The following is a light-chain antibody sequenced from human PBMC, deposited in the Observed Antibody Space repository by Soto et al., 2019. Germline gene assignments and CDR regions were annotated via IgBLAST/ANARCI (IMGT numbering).Light chain of an antibody. CDR2: GAS. J-gene: IGKJ4*01. Sequence: EILLTQSPGTLSLSPGDRATLSCRASQSLGSTFLAWYQQKSGQSPRLLIYGASDRATDIPDRFSGSGSGADFTLTISRLEPEDFAEYFCHQYGTLPLSFGGGTKVDIK. CDR3: HQYGTLPLS. V-gene: IGKV3-20*01. CDR1: QSLGSTF.